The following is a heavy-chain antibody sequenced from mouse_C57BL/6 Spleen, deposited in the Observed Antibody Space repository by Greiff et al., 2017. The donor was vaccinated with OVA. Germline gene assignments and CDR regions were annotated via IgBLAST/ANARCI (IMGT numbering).Heavy chain of an antibody. D-gene: IGHD1-1*02. J-gene: IGHJ1*03. CDR1: GFSLTSYG. V-gene: IGHV2-5*01. CDR2: IWRGGST. Sequence: QVQLQQSGPGLVQPSQSLSITCTVSGFSLTSYGVHWVRQSPGKGLEWLGVIWRGGSTDYYAAFMSRLSITKDNSKSKVFVKMNSLQADDTAIYYCAKNQDGSYDWYFDVWGTGTTVTVSS. CDR3: AKNQDGSYDWYFDV.